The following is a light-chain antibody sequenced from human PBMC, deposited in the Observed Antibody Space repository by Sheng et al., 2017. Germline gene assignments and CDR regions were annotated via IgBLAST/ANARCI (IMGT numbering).Light chain of an antibody. V-gene: IGKV3D-15*01. CDR3: QQYNNWPPLT. J-gene: IGKJ4*01. CDR2: GAS. CDR1: QSVSDR. Sequence: EIVMTQSPGTLSVSPGERATLSCRASQSVSDRLIWFQQKPGQAPRLLIYGASSRATGIPDRFSGSGSGTDFTLTISRLEPEDFAVYYCQQYNNWPPLTFGGGTKVEIK.